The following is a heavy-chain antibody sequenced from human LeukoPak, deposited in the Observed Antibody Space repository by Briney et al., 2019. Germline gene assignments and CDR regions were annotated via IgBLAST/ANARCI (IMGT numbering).Heavy chain of an antibody. V-gene: IGHV3-33*01. D-gene: IGHD4-23*01. CDR3: ARDVYGGKFYYGMDV. CDR1: GFTFSSYG. J-gene: IGHJ6*02. Sequence: GGSLRLSCAASGFTFSSYGMRWVRQAPGKGLEWVAVIWYDGSNKYYADSVKGRFTISRDNSKNTLYLQMNSLRAEDTAVYYCARDVYGGKFYYGMDVWGQGTTVTVSS. CDR2: IWYDGSNK.